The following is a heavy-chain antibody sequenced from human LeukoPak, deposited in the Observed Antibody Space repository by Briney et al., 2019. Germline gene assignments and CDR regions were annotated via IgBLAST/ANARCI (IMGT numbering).Heavy chain of an antibody. Sequence: PSETLSLTCTVSGGFISGHYWAWLRQPPGKGLEWIGYIYYSGSTNYNPSLKSRVTISVDTSKNQFSLKLSSVTAADTAVYYCAREFLARFDPWGQGTLVTVSS. D-gene: IGHD3-3*01. CDR1: GGFISGHY. CDR3: AREFLARFDP. V-gene: IGHV4-59*11. J-gene: IGHJ5*02. CDR2: IYYSGST.